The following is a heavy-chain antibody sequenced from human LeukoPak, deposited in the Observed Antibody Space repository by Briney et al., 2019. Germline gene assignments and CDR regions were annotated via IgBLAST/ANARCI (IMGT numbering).Heavy chain of an antibody. Sequence: GGSLRLSCAASGFTFSSYSMNWVRQAPGKGLEWVSSISSSSSYIYYADSVKGRFTISRDNAKNSLYLQMNSLRAEDTAVYYCAREPFWSGYFSNLHFDYWGRGALVTVSS. CDR3: AREPFWSGYFSNLHFDY. CDR1: GFTFSSYS. D-gene: IGHD3-3*01. V-gene: IGHV3-21*01. J-gene: IGHJ4*02. CDR2: ISSSSSYI.